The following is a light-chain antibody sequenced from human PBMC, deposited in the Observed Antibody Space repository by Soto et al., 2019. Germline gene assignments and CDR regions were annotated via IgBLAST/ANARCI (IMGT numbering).Light chain of an antibody. CDR3: LQGYSNPWP. V-gene: IGKV1-39*01. CDR2: AAS. Sequence: DNQMIQAPSSLSASVGVRVTISCRASQSISSYLNWYQQKPGKAPKLLIYAASSLQSVFPSRFSGSGSGTEFPLSWYRLLPDDFATYRCLQGYSNPWPFGQGAKVDIK. J-gene: IGKJ1*01. CDR1: QSISSY.